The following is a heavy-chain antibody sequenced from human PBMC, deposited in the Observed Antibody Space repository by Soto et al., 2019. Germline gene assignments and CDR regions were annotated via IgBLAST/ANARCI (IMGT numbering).Heavy chain of an antibody. CDR3: ARTRHWSSDY. V-gene: IGHV4-34*01. CDR2: INHSGST. CDR1: GGSFSGYY. Sequence: TSETLSLTCAVYGGSFSGYYWSWIRQPPGKGLEWIGEINHSGSTNYNPSLKSRVTISVDTSKNQFSLKLSSVTAADTAVYYCARTRHWSSDYWGQGTLVTVSS. J-gene: IGHJ4*02. D-gene: IGHD2-8*02.